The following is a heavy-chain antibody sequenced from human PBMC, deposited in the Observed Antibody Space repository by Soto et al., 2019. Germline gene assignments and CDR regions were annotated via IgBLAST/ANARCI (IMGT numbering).Heavy chain of an antibody. J-gene: IGHJ4*02. CDR3: VTENWGYAFELDY. CDR2: IVPIFGTP. Sequence: GASVKVSCKASGGIFISYAIAWVRQAPGQGLEWMGGIVPIFGTPNYAQKFQGRVTITADESTSTAYMELSSLRSEDTAVYYCVTENWGYAFELDYWGLGTLVTVSS. V-gene: IGHV1-69*13. D-gene: IGHD5-12*01. CDR1: GGIFISYA.